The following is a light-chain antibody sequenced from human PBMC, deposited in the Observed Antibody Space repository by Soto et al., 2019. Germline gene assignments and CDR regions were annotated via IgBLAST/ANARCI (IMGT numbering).Light chain of an antibody. CDR3: SSHADNYNWV. CDR2: EVS. V-gene: IGLV2-8*01. Sequence: QSALTQPPSVSGSPGQSVTISCTGTSSDVGGYDYVSWYQQHPGKAPKLMLYEVSERPSGVPDRFSGSKSGNTASLTVSGLQAEDEADYYCSSHADNYNWVFGGGTKLTVL. CDR1: SSDVGGYDY. J-gene: IGLJ3*02.